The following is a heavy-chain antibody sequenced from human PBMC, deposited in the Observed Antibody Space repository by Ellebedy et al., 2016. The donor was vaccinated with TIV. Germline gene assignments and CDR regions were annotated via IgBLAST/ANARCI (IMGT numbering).Heavy chain of an antibody. CDR1: GGSISSYY. CDR2: IYYSGST. D-gene: IGHD5-18*01. J-gene: IGHJ3*02. CDR3: ARPKIISYGPSDAFDI. Sequence: SETLSLTCTVSGGSISSYYWSWIRQPPGKGLEWIGYIYYSGSTNYNPSLKSRVTISVDTSKNQFSLKLSSVTAADTAVYYCARPKIISYGPSDAFDIWGQGTMVTVSS. V-gene: IGHV4-59*08.